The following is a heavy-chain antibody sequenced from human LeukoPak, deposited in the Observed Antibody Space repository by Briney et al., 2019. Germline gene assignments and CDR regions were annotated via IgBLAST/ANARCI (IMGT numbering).Heavy chain of an antibody. Sequence: PGGSLRLSCSGSGFTFMNYVMAWVRQAPGKGLEWVSSIRLGGGLTHSADPVKGRFIISRDMNTLFLQMNKLRPEDTAMYYCARKITMVRGPLIKGYFDLWGRGTLVSVSS. V-gene: IGHV3-23*01. CDR2: IRLGGGLT. D-gene: IGHD3-10*01. CDR3: ARKITMVRGPLIKGYFDL. J-gene: IGHJ2*01. CDR1: GFTFMNYV.